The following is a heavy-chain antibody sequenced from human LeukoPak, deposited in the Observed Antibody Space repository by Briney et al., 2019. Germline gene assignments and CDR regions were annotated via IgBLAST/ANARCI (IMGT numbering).Heavy chain of an antibody. J-gene: IGHJ4*02. CDR2: ISTSSGAI. CDR1: GFTFSSYG. D-gene: IGHD6-13*01. V-gene: IGHV3-48*02. Sequence: PGGSLRLSCAASGFTFSSYGMNWVRQAPGKGLEGVSYISTSSGAISYADSVKGRFTISRDNAKNSLYLQMNSLRDEDTAIYYCARVGSSWLNFDYWGQGTLVTVSS. CDR3: ARVGSSWLNFDY.